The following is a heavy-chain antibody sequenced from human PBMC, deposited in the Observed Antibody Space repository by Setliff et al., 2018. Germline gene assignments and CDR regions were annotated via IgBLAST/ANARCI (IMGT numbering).Heavy chain of an antibody. CDR3: ATRRAARCPLTG. CDR1: GYTFSSYG. Sequence: ASVKVSCKASGYTFSSYGISWVRQAPGQGLEWMGWISAYNGNTNYAQKFQGRVTMTTDTSTSTGYMELRSLRPDDTAVYYCATRRAARCPLTGWGQGTLVTVSS. J-gene: IGHJ4*02. CDR2: ISAYNGNT. D-gene: IGHD6-6*01. V-gene: IGHV1-18*01.